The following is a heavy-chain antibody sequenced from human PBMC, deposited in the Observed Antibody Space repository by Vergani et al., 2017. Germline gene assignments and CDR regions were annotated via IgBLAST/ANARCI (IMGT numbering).Heavy chain of an antibody. V-gene: IGHV3-23*01. D-gene: IGHD3-22*01. J-gene: IGHJ4*02. CDR3: AKDNVPVFYDSSGYCDY. Sequence: EVQLLESGGNLVQPGGSLRLSCAASGFTFTNFAMNWVRQAPGEGLEWVSGISGSGVCTYYADSVKGRFTISRDNSKNTMFLQMNNLRAEDTAVYYCAKDNVPVFYDSSGYCDYWGQGTLVTVSS. CDR1: GFTFTNFA. CDR2: ISGSGVCT.